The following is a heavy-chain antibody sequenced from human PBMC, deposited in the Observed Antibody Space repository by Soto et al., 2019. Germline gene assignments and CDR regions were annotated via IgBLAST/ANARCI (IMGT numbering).Heavy chain of an antibody. J-gene: IGHJ4*02. CDR2: IIPIFGTA. CDR1: GGTFSSYA. Sequence: QVQLVQSGAEVKKPGSSVKVSCKASGGTFSSYAISWVRQAPGQGREWLGGIIPIFGTANYAQKFQGRVTITADESTSTAYMELGSLRSEDTAVYYCAREPVGALKEGAFDYWGQGTLVTVSS. V-gene: IGHV1-69*01. CDR3: AREPVGALKEGAFDY. D-gene: IGHD1-26*01.